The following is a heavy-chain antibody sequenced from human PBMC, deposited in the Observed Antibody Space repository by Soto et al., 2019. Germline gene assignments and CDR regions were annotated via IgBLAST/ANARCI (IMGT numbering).Heavy chain of an antibody. CDR1: GGSISSSSYY. J-gene: IGHJ4*02. V-gene: IGHV4-39*01. CDR3: ATFKAFGVVIMSSFDY. Sequence: SETLSLTCTVSGGSISSSSYYWGWIRQPPGKGLEWIGNIYYSGSTYYNPSLKSRVTISVDTSKNQFSLKLSSVTAADTAVYYCATFKAFGVVIMSSFDYWGQGTLVTVSS. CDR2: IYYSGST. D-gene: IGHD3-3*01.